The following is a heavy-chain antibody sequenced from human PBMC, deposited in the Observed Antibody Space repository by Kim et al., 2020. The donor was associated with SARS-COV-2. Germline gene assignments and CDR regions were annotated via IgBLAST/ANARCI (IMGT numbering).Heavy chain of an antibody. D-gene: IGHD3-22*01. CDR3: ARDGYSGYNPLDCDY. V-gene: IGHV1-69*10. CDR2: IIPIIGIA. J-gene: IGHJ4*02. CDR1: GDTFSSFA. Sequence: SVKVSCKASGDTFSSFAISWVRQAPGQGLEWMGWIIPIIGIANYAQKFQGRVTITADKSTSTAYMELSSLRSEDTAVYYCARDGYSGYNPLDCDYWGQGTRDTLPT.